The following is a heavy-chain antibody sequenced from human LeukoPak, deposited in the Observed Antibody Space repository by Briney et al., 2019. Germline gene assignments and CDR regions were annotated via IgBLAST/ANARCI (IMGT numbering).Heavy chain of an antibody. Sequence: ASVKVSCKASGYTFTSYYMHWVRQAPGQGLEWMGIINPSGGSTSYAQKFQGRVTMTRDTSTSTVYMELRSLRYEDTAVYYCASEFRSSCLCWGQGPLVTVSS. CDR2: INPSGGST. V-gene: IGHV1-46*01. J-gene: IGHJ1*01. D-gene: IGHD2-15*01. CDR1: GYTFTSYY. CDR3: ASEFRSSCLC.